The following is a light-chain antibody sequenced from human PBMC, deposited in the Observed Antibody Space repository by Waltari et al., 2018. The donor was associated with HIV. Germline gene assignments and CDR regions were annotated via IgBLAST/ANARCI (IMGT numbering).Light chain of an antibody. V-gene: IGKV1-27*01. Sequence: DIQMTQSPSSLSASVGDRVTITCRASQDINNSLAWFQQKPGRVPKLLIYSSSTLQSGVPSRFSGSGSGTVFTLTVSSLQPDDVATYYCQKYNRAPLTFGGGTKVEI. CDR3: QKYNRAPLT. CDR1: QDINNS. CDR2: SSS. J-gene: IGKJ4*01.